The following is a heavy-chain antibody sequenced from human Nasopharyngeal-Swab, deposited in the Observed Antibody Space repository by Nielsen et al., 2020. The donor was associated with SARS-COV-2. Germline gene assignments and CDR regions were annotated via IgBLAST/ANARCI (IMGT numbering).Heavy chain of an antibody. V-gene: IGHV3-48*04. Sequence: GESLKISCAVSGFPLKNYNMIWVRQAPGKGLEWLSYISASSLTTYYADSVKGRFTISRDNAKNTLYLQINSLRVEDTAVYYCARWRGSTTWYFDYWGQGTLVTVSS. CDR1: GFPLKNYN. J-gene: IGHJ4*02. CDR2: ISASSLTT. D-gene: IGHD2-2*01. CDR3: ARWRGSTTWYFDY.